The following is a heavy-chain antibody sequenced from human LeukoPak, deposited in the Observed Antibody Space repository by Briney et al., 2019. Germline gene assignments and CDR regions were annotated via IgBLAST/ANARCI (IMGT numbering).Heavy chain of an antibody. D-gene: IGHD3-10*01. V-gene: IGHV1-69*13. CDR2: IIPIFGTA. J-gene: IGHJ4*02. Sequence: GASVKVSCKASGGTFSSYAISWVRQAPGQGLEWMGGIIPIFGTANYAQKFQGRVTITADESTSTAYMELSSLRSEDTAVYYCAREESGDREFDYWGQGTLVTVSS. CDR3: AREESGDREFDY. CDR1: GGTFSSYA.